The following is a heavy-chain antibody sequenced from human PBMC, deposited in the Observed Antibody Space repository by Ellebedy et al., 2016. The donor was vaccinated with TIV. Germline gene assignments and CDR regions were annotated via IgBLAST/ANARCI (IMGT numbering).Heavy chain of an antibody. CDR1: GDTFTTYV. D-gene: IGHD3-22*01. Sequence: ASVKVSCKAPGDTFTTYVMHWVRQAPGQRLQWMGWITAGNGNTKYSQRFQGRGTITRDTAASTAYMELSSLRSEDTAVYYCARARNYYDSSGYYQKSYGMDVWGQGTTVTVSS. CDR3: ARARNYYDSSGYYQKSYGMDV. CDR2: ITAGNGNT. V-gene: IGHV1-3*01. J-gene: IGHJ6*02.